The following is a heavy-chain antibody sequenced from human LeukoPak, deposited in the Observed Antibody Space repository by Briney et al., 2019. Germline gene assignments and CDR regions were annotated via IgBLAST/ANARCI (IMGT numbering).Heavy chain of an antibody. J-gene: IGHJ3*01. CDR2: IHHSGTT. CDR1: GGSISSYY. Sequence: SETLSLTCTVSGGSISSYYWSWIRQPPGKGLEWIGYIHHSGTTNYSPSLKSRVTISVDTSKNRFSLRLSSLTAADTAVYFCAGSGWSFDAIDFWGQGTMVTVSS. D-gene: IGHD6-19*01. CDR3: AGSGWSFDAIDF. V-gene: IGHV4-59*08.